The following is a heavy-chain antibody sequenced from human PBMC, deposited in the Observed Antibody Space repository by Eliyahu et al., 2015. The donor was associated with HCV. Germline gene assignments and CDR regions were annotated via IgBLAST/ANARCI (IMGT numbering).Heavy chain of an antibody. CDR1: GYNFANFW. Sequence: EVQLVQSGAEVKTPGESLRISCKGSGYNFANFWITWVRQMPGKGLEWLANIDPSDSHTTYNPSLQGHVTISADKSISTVYLQWSTLQPSDTAMYYCARLNLPAVTGSWAFGYWGQGTLVTVSS. J-gene: IGHJ4*02. CDR3: ARLNLPAVTGSWAFGY. V-gene: IGHV5-10-1*03. D-gene: IGHD6-19*01. CDR2: IDPSDSHT.